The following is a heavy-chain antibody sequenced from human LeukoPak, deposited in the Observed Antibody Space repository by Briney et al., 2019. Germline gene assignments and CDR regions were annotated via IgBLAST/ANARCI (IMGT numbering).Heavy chain of an antibody. CDR1: GGSISSSSYY. Sequence: PSETLSLTCTVSGGSISSSSYYWGWIRQPPGKGLEWIGSIYYSGSTYYNPSLKSRVTISVDTSKNQFSLKLSSVTAADTAVYYCARDDFWSQLGGNWFDPWGQGTLVTVSS. D-gene: IGHD3-3*01. J-gene: IGHJ5*02. V-gene: IGHV4-39*07. CDR2: IYYSGST. CDR3: ARDDFWSQLGGNWFDP.